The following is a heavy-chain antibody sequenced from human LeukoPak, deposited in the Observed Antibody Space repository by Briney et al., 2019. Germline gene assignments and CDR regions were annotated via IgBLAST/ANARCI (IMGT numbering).Heavy chain of an antibody. D-gene: IGHD3-16*01. CDR2: ISYSGST. Sequence: PSETLSLTCTVSGDSISSYHWTWIRQPPGKGLEWIGYISYSGSTNYNPSLKSRVTISVYTSKNQFSLKLSSVTAADTAVYFCARVGRGDHTWGSYYFDHWGQGTLVTASS. V-gene: IGHV4-59*01. J-gene: IGHJ4*02. CDR1: GDSISSYH. CDR3: ARVGRGDHTWGSYYFDH.